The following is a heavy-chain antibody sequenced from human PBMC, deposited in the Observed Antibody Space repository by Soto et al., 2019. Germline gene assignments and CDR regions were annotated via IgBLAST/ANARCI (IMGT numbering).Heavy chain of an antibody. CDR3: ARDLRTTVTTRGVWYFDL. V-gene: IGHV3-30-3*01. J-gene: IGHJ2*01. CDR1: GFTFSSYA. Sequence: VQLLESGGDLVQPGGSLTLSCAASGFTFSSYAMSWVRQAPGKGLEWVALISYDGNNRYSADSVRGRFTISRDNSKNTLYLQMNSLRAEDTAVYYCARDLRTTVTTRGVWYFDLWGRGTLVTVSS. CDR2: ISYDGNNR. D-gene: IGHD4-17*01.